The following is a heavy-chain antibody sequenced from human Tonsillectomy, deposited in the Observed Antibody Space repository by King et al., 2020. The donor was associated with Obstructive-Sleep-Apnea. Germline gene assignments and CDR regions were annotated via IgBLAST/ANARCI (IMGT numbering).Heavy chain of an antibody. CDR1: GFTFRNYN. Sequence: VQLVESGGALVQPGGSLRLSCAASGFTFRNYNMNWVRQAPGKGLEWVSYISRSSGDIYYADSVKGRFTIARDDGRNSLDLYMNSLRVEDTAIYYCVRDPMTRGITYYGFDYWGQGTLVTVSS. CDR3: VRDPMTRGITYYGFDY. J-gene: IGHJ4*02. D-gene: IGHD1-26*01. V-gene: IGHV3-48*04. CDR2: ISRSSGDI.